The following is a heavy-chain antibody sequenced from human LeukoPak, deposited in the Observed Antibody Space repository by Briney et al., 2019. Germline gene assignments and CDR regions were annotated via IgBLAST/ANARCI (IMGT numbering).Heavy chain of an antibody. CDR3: AIDPDIVVVPAAIHPIAAGGNSIDAFDI. Sequence: ASVKVSCKASGYTFTGYYMHWVRQAPGQGLEWMGWINPNSGGTNYAQKFQGRVTMTRDTSISTAYMELSRLRSDDTAVYYCAIDPDIVVVPAAIHPIAAGGNSIDAFDIWGQGTMVTVSS. V-gene: IGHV1-2*02. CDR1: GYTFTGYY. D-gene: IGHD2-2*01. CDR2: INPNSGGT. J-gene: IGHJ3*02.